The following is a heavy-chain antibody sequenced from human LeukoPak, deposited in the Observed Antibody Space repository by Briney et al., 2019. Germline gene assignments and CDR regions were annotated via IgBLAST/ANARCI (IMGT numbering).Heavy chain of an antibody. D-gene: IGHD1-26*01. CDR1: GFTFSSYG. CDR2: ISYDGSNK. Sequence: GGSLRLSCAASGFTFSSYGMHWVRQAPGKGLEWVAVISYDGSNKYYADSVKGRFTISRDNSKNTLYLQMNSLRAEDTAVYYCARKGSYWAFDIWGQGTMVTVSS. V-gene: IGHV3-30*03. J-gene: IGHJ3*02. CDR3: ARKGSYWAFDI.